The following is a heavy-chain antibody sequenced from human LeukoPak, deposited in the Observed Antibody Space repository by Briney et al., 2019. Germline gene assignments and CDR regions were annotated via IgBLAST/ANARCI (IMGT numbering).Heavy chain of an antibody. Sequence: HPGGSLRLSCAASGFTFSTYWMHWVRQAPGKGLAWVSRIKSDGGTNYADSVKGRFTISRDNAKKTVSLQMNSLRPEDTGVYYCARAPSEIGGYYPEYFRHWGQGTLVTVSS. CDR2: IKSDGGT. CDR3: ARAPSEIGGYYPEYFRH. D-gene: IGHD3-22*01. J-gene: IGHJ1*01. CDR1: GFTFSTYW. V-gene: IGHV3-74*01.